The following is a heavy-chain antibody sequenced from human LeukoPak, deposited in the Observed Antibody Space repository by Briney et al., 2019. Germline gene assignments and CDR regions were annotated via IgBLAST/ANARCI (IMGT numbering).Heavy chain of an antibody. CDR2: IYYSGST. D-gene: IGHD4/OR15-4a*01. CDR1: GGSISSGDYY. V-gene: IGHV4-30-4*01. Sequence: SETLSLTCTVSGGSISSGDYYWSWIRQPPGKGLEWIGYIYYSGSTYYNPSLKSRVTMSVDTSKNQFSLKLSSVTVADTAVYYCARELTYADYWGQGTLVTVSS. CDR3: ARELTYADY. J-gene: IGHJ4*02.